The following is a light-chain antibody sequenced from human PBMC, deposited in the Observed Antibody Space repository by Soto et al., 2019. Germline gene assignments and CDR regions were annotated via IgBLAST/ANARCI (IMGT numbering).Light chain of an antibody. CDR3: QQYGTSPAT. CDR2: GAS. CDR1: QSVSSSN. Sequence: EIVLTQSPGTLSLSPGERATLSCRASQSVSSSNLAWYQQKPGQPPRLFIYGASNRATGIPDRLRASGSGTDFTLIITSLEPEDYAVYYCQQYGTSPATFGQGTKVDIK. J-gene: IGKJ1*01. V-gene: IGKV3-20*01.